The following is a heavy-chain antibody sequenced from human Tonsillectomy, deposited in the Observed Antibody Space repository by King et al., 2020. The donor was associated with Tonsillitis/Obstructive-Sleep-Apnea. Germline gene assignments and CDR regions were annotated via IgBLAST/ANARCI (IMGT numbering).Heavy chain of an antibody. CDR2: IDPSDSYT. V-gene: IGHV5-10-1*03. J-gene: IGHJ6*02. D-gene: IGHD3-16*01. CDR3: ASRDTVTTFGRYYYYYGMDV. Sequence: EVQLVESGAEVKKPGESLRISCKGSGYSFTSYWISWVRQMPGKGLEWMGRIDPSDSYTNYSPSFQGHVTISADKSISTAYLQWSSLKASDTAMYYCASRDTVTTFGRYYYYYGMDVWGQGTTVTVSS. CDR1: GYSFTSYW.